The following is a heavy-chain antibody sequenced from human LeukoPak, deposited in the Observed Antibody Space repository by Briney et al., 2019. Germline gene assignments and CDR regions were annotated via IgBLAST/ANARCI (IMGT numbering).Heavy chain of an antibody. CDR2: IQYDGSNK. Sequence: GGSLRLSCAASAFTFSTYGMHWVRQAPGKGLEWVAFIQYDGSNKYYADSVKGRFTISRDNSKNTLFLQMNSLRAEDTAVYYCVKIISDWSRGAFDIWGQGTMVTVSS. V-gene: IGHV3-30*02. CDR3: VKIISDWSRGAFDI. D-gene: IGHD6-19*01. J-gene: IGHJ3*02. CDR1: AFTFSTYG.